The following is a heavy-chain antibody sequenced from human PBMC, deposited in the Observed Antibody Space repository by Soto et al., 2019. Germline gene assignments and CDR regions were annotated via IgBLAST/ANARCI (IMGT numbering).Heavy chain of an antibody. V-gene: IGHV4-34*01. CDR1: GGSFSGYY. CDR2: INHSGST. CDR3: ARASGWYPFDY. D-gene: IGHD6-19*01. J-gene: IGHJ4*02. Sequence: QVQLQQWGAGLLKPSETLSLTCAVYGGSFSGYYWSWIRQPPGKGLEWIGEINHSGSTNYNPSLKSRVTISVDTSKNQFSLKLSSVTAADTAVYYCARASGWYPFDYWGQGNLVTVSS.